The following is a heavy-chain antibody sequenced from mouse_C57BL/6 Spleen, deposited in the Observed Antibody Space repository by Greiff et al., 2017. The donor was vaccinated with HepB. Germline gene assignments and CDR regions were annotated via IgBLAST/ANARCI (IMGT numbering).Heavy chain of an antibody. Sequence: QVQLQQPGAELVMPGASVKLSCKASGYTFTSYWMHWVKQRPGQGLEWIGEIDPSDSYTNYNQKFKGKSTLTVDKSSSTAYMQLSSLTSEDSAVYYCARQGTVAPMDYWGQGTSVTVSS. V-gene: IGHV1-69*01. CDR1: GYTFTSYW. D-gene: IGHD1-1*01. CDR3: ARQGTVAPMDY. J-gene: IGHJ4*01. CDR2: IDPSDSYT.